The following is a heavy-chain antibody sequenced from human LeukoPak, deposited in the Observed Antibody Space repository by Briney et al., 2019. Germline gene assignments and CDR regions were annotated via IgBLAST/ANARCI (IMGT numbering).Heavy chain of an antibody. J-gene: IGHJ4*02. V-gene: IGHV4-59*01. D-gene: IGHD3-3*01. Sequence: PSETLSLTCTVSGGSISSYYWSWIRQPPGKGLEWIGYIYYSGSTNYNPSLKSRVTISVDTSKNQFSLKLSSVTAADTAVYYCARGRYDFWSGCFDYWGQGTLVTVSS. CDR1: GGSISSYY. CDR3: ARGRYDFWSGCFDY. CDR2: IYYSGST.